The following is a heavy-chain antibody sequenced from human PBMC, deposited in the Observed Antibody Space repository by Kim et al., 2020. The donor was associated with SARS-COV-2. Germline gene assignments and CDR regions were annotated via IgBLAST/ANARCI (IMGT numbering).Heavy chain of an antibody. CDR3: ARGGGGDAFDI. D-gene: IGHD3-16*01. V-gene: IGHV3-53*01. J-gene: IGHJ3*02. Sequence: GGSLRLSCAASGFTVSSNYMSWVRQAPGKGLEWVSVIYSGGTTYYSDSVKGRFTISRDNSKNTLYLQMNSLRAEDTAVYYCARGGGGDAFDIWGQGTMVTVSS. CDR2: IYSGGTT. CDR1: GFTVSSNY.